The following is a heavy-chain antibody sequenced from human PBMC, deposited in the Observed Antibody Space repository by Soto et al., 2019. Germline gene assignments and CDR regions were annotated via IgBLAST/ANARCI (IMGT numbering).Heavy chain of an antibody. Sequence: QVQLVESGGGVVQPGRSLRLSCAASGFTFTTYAIHWVRQAPGKGLEWVAVISNDGRGKYYADSVKGRFTISRDNSKNTLYLQMNSLRSADTDVYYCARDQCFGGGRSCYYFDFWGQGTLVTVSS. CDR3: ARDQCFGGGRSCYYFDF. D-gene: IGHD2-15*01. CDR1: GFTFTTYA. J-gene: IGHJ4*02. CDR2: ISNDGRGK. V-gene: IGHV3-30*04.